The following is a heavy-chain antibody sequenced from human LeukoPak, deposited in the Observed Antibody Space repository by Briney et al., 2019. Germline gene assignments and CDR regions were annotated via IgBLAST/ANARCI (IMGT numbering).Heavy chain of an antibody. CDR3: AKDRGSGNPDAFDM. CDR2: ITTSGAST. CDR1: GFTFSTYA. J-gene: IGHJ3*02. Sequence: GGSLRLTCAASGFTFSTYAVSWVRQAPGKGLEWVSVITTSGASTYYADSVKGRFTVSRDNSKNTLYLQMTSLRAEDTAVYYCAKDRGSGNPDAFDMWGQGTMVTVSS. V-gene: IGHV3-23*01. D-gene: IGHD3-10*01.